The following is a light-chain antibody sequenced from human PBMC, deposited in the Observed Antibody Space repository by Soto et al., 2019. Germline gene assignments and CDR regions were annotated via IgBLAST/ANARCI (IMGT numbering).Light chain of an antibody. Sequence: EIVMTQSPATLSVSPGERATLSCRASQSLSSNLAWYQQKPGQAPRLLIYGAFTRATGIPARFSGSGSGTEFTLTISSLQSEDFAVYYSQQYNNWPPVTFGPGTKVDIK. CDR2: GAF. J-gene: IGKJ3*01. V-gene: IGKV3-15*01. CDR3: QQYNNWPPVT. CDR1: QSLSSN.